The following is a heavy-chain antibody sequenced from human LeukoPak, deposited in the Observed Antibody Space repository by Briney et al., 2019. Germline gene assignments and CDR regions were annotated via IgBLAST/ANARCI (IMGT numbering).Heavy chain of an antibody. Sequence: GGSLRLSCAASGFTFSTYAMTWVRQAPGKGLKWVSAISASGDSTHYADSVKGRFTISRDNSKNTLYLQMKSLRAEDTALYYCAKGSGTTYRYNWFDPWGQGALVTVSS. V-gene: IGHV3-23*01. CDR2: ISASGDST. CDR1: GFTFSTYA. J-gene: IGHJ5*02. D-gene: IGHD1-26*01. CDR3: AKGSGTTYRYNWFDP.